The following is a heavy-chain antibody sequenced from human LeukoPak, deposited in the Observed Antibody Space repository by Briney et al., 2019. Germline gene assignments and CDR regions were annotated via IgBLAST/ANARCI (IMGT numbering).Heavy chain of an antibody. D-gene: IGHD6-13*01. CDR2: ISAYNGNT. V-gene: IGHV1-18*01. J-gene: IGHJ5*02. CDR1: GYTFTSYG. CDR3: ARGRAAASFSGPNWFDP. Sequence: AASVNVSCTASGYTFTSYGISWVRQAPGQGLEWMGWISAYNGNTIYVQKLQDRVTMTTDTSTSTAYMELRSLRSDDTAVYYCARGRAAASFSGPNWFDPWGQGTLVTVSS.